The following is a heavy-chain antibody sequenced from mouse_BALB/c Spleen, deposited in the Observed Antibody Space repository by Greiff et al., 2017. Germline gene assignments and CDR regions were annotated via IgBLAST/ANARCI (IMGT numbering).Heavy chain of an antibody. CDR1: GYAFTNYL. D-gene: IGHD2-14*01. CDR2: INPGSGGT. J-gene: IGHJ3*01. Sequence: QVQLQQSGAELVRPGTSVKVSCKASGYAFTNYLIEWVKQRPGQGLEWIGVINPGSGGTNYNEKFKGKATLTADKSSSTAYMQLSSLTSDDSAVYFCARSDRYDRTWFAYWGQGTLVTVSA. V-gene: IGHV1-54*01. CDR3: ARSDRYDRTWFAY.